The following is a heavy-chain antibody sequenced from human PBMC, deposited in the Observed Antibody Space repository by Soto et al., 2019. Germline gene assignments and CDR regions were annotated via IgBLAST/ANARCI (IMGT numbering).Heavy chain of an antibody. J-gene: IGHJ4*02. V-gene: IGHV1-69*02. CDR2: VIPILGIA. Sequence: QVQLVQSGAEVKKPGSSVKVSCKASGGTFSSYIISWVRQAPGQGLEWMGRVIPILGIANYAQKFQGRVTTTADKSTSTAYMELSSLRPEDTAVYYCARFPQTAIVGAADFDYWGQGTLVTVSS. CDR3: ARFPQTAIVGAADFDY. D-gene: IGHD1-26*01. CDR1: GGTFSSYI.